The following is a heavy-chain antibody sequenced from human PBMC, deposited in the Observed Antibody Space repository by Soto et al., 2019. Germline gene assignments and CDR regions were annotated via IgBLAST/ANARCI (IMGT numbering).Heavy chain of an antibody. J-gene: IGHJ4*02. CDR2: INHSGST. Sequence: QVQLQQWGAGLLKPSETLSLTCAVYGGSFSGYYWSWIRQPPGKGLEWIGEINHSGSTNYNPSLKSRVTITVDTSKNQFPLKLSSVTAADTAVYYCARGGVGATYFDYWGQGTLVTVSS. V-gene: IGHV4-34*01. D-gene: IGHD1-26*01. CDR3: ARGGVGATYFDY. CDR1: GGSFSGYY.